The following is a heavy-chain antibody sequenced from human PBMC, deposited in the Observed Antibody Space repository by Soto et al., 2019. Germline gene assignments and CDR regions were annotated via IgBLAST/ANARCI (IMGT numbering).Heavy chain of an antibody. J-gene: IGHJ4*02. CDR3: ARVGGFGATTIDY. V-gene: IGHV4-30-4*01. D-gene: IGHD3-10*01. CDR2: IYYSGST. Sequence: QVQLQESGPGLVKPSQTLSLTCTVSGGSISSGDYYWSWIRQPPGKGLEWIGYIYYSGSTYYNPSLKSRVTISVDTSKNQFSLKLSSVTAADSAVYYCARVGGFGATTIDYWGQGTLVTVSS. CDR1: GGSISSGDYY.